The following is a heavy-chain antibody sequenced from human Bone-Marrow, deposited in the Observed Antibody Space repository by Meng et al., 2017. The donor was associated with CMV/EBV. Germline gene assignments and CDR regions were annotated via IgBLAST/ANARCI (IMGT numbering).Heavy chain of an antibody. CDR2: MNPNSGNT. Sequence: ASVKVSCKASGYTFTTYDINWVRQATGQGLEWMGWMNPNSGNTDYAQKFQGRVTITRNTSISTAYMELSRLRSDDTAVYYCARGGAIVVVPAAIDYWGQGTLVTVSS. CDR3: ARGGAIVVVPAAIDY. V-gene: IGHV1-8*03. D-gene: IGHD2-2*01. J-gene: IGHJ4*02. CDR1: GYTFTTYD.